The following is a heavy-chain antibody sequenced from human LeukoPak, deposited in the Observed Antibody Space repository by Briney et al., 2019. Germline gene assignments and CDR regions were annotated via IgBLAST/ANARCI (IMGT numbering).Heavy chain of an antibody. D-gene: IGHD6-19*01. CDR3: ALLAVASDFDY. V-gene: IGHV3-48*03. CDR1: GFPFSFSE. J-gene: IGHJ4*02. Sequence: SGGSLRLSCAVSGFPFSFSEINWVRQAPGKGLEWVSNIASSGRTRYYADSVKGRFSISRDNAKNSLYLQMNTLRVEDTGVYYCALLAVASDFDYWGQGALVTVSS. CDR2: IASSGRTR.